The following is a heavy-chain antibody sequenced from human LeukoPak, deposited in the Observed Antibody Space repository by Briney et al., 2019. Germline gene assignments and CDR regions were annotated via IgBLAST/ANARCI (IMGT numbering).Heavy chain of an antibody. Sequence: GGSLRLSCAVSGFTFSDYYMSWIRQAPGKGLEWVSSISGAGSTAHYADSVRGRFTISRDNAKSSLYLQMNSLRAEDTAVYYCASRYSPFDFWGQGTLVTVSS. J-gene: IGHJ4*02. D-gene: IGHD5-18*01. CDR2: ISGAGSTA. CDR3: ASRYSPFDF. V-gene: IGHV3-11*04. CDR1: GFTFSDYY.